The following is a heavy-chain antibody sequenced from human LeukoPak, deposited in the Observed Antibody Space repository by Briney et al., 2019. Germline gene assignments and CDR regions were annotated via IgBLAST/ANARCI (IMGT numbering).Heavy chain of an antibody. CDR3: AREIHDYGDPGDY. V-gene: IGHV3-21*01. D-gene: IGHD4-17*01. CDR2: ISSSSYI. J-gene: IGHJ4*02. CDR1: GFTFSSYS. Sequence: GGSLRLSCAASGFTFSSYSMNWVRQAPGKGLEWVSSISSSSYIYYADSVKGRFTISRDNAKNSLYLQMNSLRAEDTAVYYCAREIHDYGDPGDYWGQGTLVTVSS.